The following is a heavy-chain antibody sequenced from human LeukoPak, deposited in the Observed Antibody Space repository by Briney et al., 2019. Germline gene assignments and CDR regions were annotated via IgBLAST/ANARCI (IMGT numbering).Heavy chain of an antibody. D-gene: IGHD4-23*01. CDR1: GYTFTSYG. V-gene: IGHV1-18*01. CDR2: ISAYNGNT. Sequence: GASVKVSCKASGYTFTSYGISWVRQAPGQGLEWMGWISAYNGNTNYAQKLQGRVTMTTDTSTSTAYMELRSLRSDDTAVYYCARDLRFKVIYGGNPDAFDIWGQGTMVTVSS. J-gene: IGHJ3*02. CDR3: ARDLRFKVIYGGNPDAFDI.